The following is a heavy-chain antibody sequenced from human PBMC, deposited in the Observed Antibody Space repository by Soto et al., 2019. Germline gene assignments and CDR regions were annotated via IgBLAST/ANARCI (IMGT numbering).Heavy chain of an antibody. V-gene: IGHV1-69*06. Sequence: QVQLVQSGAEVQKPGSSVKVSCKASGGTFDIYGFNWARQAPGQGLEWMGTIIPIFGTADYAQKFEGRVSITADTSTSTAYMELRSLTSEDTVMYYFARGGIHYCVSSGHAFDYWGQGTLITVSS. CDR3: ARGGIHYCVSSGHAFDY. CDR1: GGTFDIYG. CDR2: IIPIFGTA. D-gene: IGHD3-22*01. J-gene: IGHJ4*02.